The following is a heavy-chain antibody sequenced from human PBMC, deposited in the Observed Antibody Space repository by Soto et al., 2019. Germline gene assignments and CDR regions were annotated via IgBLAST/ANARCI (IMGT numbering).Heavy chain of an antibody. Sequence: GGSLRLSCAASGFTLGSYWMHWVRQAPGKGLVWVSRIKSDGSYTNYADSVKGRFTISRDNAKNTLYLQMDSLRAEDTAVYYCARLYSSGWYDKWGQGTLVTV. D-gene: IGHD6-19*01. CDR2: IKSDGSYT. CDR3: ARLYSSGWYDK. J-gene: IGHJ4*02. V-gene: IGHV3-74*01. CDR1: GFTLGSYW.